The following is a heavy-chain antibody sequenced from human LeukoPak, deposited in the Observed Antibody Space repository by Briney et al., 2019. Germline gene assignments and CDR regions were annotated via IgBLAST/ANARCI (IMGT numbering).Heavy chain of an antibody. Sequence: GGSLRLSCAASGFSFSSYWMSWVRQAPGKGLEWVASIKEDGSEKYYVDSVKGRFTISRDNAKNSLYLQMNSLRAEDTAVYYCARGPSYVWGSYRYTILYYFDYWGPGTLVTVSS. CDR2: IKEDGSEK. CDR1: GFSFSSYW. V-gene: IGHV3-7*03. CDR3: ARGPSYVWGSYRYTILYYFDY. J-gene: IGHJ4*02. D-gene: IGHD3-16*02.